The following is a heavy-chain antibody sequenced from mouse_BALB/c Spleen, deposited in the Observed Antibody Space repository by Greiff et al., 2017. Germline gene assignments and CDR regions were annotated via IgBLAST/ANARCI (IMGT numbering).Heavy chain of an antibody. D-gene: IGHD2-10*02. CDR3: ARPYGNDRRGFAY. J-gene: IGHJ3*01. V-gene: IGHV2-2*02. CDR1: GFSLTSYG. CDR2: IWSGGST. Sequence: VQLVESGPGLVQPSQSLSITCTVSGFSLTSYGVHWVRQSPGKGLEWLGVIWSGGSTDYNAAFISRLSISKDNSKSQVFFKMNSLQANDTAIYYCARPYGNDRRGFAYWGQGTLVTVSA.